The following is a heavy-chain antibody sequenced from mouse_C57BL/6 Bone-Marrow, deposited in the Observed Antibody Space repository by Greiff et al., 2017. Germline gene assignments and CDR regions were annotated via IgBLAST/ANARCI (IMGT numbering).Heavy chain of an antibody. CDR1: GFTFSSYA. V-gene: IGHV5-4*01. D-gene: IGHD2-3*01. J-gene: IGHJ4*01. CDR2: ISDGGSYT. Sequence: EVKLVESGGGLVKPGGSLKLSCAASGFTFSSYAMSWVRQTPETRLEWVATISDGGSYTYYPDNVKGRFTISRDNATNNLYLQLRHLKSEDTAMXFCERDNEGYHYVSDVDYWGRDTSVTVSS. CDR3: ERDNEGYHYVSDVDY.